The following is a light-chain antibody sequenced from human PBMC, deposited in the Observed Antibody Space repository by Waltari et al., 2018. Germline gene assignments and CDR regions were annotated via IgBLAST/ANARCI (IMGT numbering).Light chain of an antibody. V-gene: IGKV3-20*01. CDR3: QHYVRLPVS. Sequence: EIVLTQSPGTLSLSPGERATLSCRASQRVGRSLTWYQQKPGQAPRLLIYGATSRATGIPDRFSGRGSGTDFSLTISRLEPEDFALYYCQHYVRLPVSFGQGTKVNIK. J-gene: IGKJ1*01. CDR2: GAT. CDR1: QRVGRS.